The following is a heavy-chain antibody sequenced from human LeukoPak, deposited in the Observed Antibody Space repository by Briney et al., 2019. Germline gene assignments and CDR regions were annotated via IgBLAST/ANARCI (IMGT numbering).Heavy chain of an antibody. V-gene: IGHV3-66*01. J-gene: IGHJ4*02. CDR3: ARDWMAGLDY. Sequence: GALRLSCAASGFTVSSNYMSWVRQAPGKGLEWVSVIYSGGSTYYADSVKGRFTISRDNSKNTLYLQMDSLRAEDTAVYYCARDWMAGLDYWGQGTLVTVSS. CDR2: IYSGGST. CDR1: GFTVSSNY. D-gene: IGHD5-24*01.